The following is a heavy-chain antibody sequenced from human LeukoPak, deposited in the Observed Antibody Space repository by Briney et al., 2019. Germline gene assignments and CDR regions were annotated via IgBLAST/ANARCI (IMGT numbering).Heavy chain of an antibody. D-gene: IGHD2-2*01. V-gene: IGHV4-34*01. CDR1: GCSFNDYY. CDR3: ARGQVPAARGYNWFDP. J-gene: IGHJ5*02. CDR2: VNARGDT. Sequence: SETLSLTCAVYGCSFNDYYWNWIRQPPGKGLEWIGEVNARGDTNYHRSLKSRVTISVDTSKNQFSLRLTSMIAEDTAVYYCARGQVPAARGYNWFDPWGQGTLVTVPS.